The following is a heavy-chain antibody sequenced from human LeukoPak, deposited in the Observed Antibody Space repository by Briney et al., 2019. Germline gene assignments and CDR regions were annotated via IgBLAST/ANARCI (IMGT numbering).Heavy chain of an antibody. CDR1: GFTFSDYY. J-gene: IGHJ4*02. Sequence: PGGSLRLSCAASGFTFSDYYMSWIRQPPGKGLEWIGSMEWIGSIYHSGSTNYNPSLKSRVTISVDTSKNQFSLKLTSVTAADTAVYYCAREGDYGGLRYWGQGTLVTVSS. D-gene: IGHD4-23*01. V-gene: IGHV4-59*01. CDR2: IYHSGST. CDR3: AREGDYGGLRY.